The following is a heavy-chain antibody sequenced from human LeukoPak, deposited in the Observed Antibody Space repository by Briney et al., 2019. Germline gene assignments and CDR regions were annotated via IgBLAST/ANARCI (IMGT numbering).Heavy chain of an antibody. CDR3: ARDPIYDYVWGSNHHLDAFDI. Sequence: SETLSLTCTVSGGSISSGGYYWSWIRQHPGKGLEWIGYIYYSGSTYYNPSLKSRVTISVDTSKNQFSLKLSSVTAADTAVYYCARDPIYDYVWGSNHHLDAFDIWGQGTMVTVSS. CDR2: IYYSGST. V-gene: IGHV4-31*03. J-gene: IGHJ3*02. D-gene: IGHD3-16*02. CDR1: GGSISSGGYY.